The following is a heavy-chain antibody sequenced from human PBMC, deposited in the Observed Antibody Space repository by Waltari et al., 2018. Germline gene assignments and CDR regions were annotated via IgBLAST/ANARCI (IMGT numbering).Heavy chain of an antibody. CDR2: IYYSGST. CDR3: ARGDYDFWSGYPYYFDY. J-gene: IGHJ4*02. V-gene: IGHV4-59*01. Sequence: QVQLQESGPGLVTPSETLSLTCTVSGGSISSYYWSWFRQPPGKGLEWIGYIYYSGSTNYNPSLKSRVTISVDTSKNQFSLKLSSVTAADTAVYYCARGDYDFWSGYPYYFDYWGQGTLVTVSS. D-gene: IGHD3-3*01. CDR1: GGSISSYY.